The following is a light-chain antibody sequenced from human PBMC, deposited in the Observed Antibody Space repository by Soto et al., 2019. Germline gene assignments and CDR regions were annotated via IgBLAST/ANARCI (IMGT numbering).Light chain of an antibody. J-gene: IGLJ1*01. CDR1: SSDVGGYNY. CDR2: DVS. V-gene: IGLV2-14*01. CDR3: SSYTSSSTLL. Sequence: QSALTQPASVSGSPGQSITISCTGTSSDVGGYNYVSWYQQHPGKAPTLMIYDVSNRPSGVSNRFSGSKSGNTASLTISGLQAEDEADYYCSSYTSSSTLLFGTGTKLTVL.